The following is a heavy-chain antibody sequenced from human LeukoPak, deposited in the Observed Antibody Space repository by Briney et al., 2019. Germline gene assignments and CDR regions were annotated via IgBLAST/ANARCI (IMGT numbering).Heavy chain of an antibody. V-gene: IGHV3-33*01. J-gene: IGHJ4*02. Sequence: PGRSLRLSCAASGFTFSSYGMHWVRQAPGKGLEWVAVIWYDGSNKYYADSVKGRFTISRDNSKNTLYLQMNSLRAEDTAVYYCARPHYYDSSGLTFDCWGQGTLVTASS. CDR3: ARPHYYDSSGLTFDC. CDR1: GFTFSSYG. CDR2: IWYDGSNK. D-gene: IGHD3-22*01.